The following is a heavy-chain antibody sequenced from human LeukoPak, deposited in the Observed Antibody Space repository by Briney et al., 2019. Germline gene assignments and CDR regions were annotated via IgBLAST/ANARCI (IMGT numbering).Heavy chain of an antibody. D-gene: IGHD2-2*01. J-gene: IGHJ4*02. CDR1: GFTVSSNY. CDR3: ANHLACGSTSCPPFDD. V-gene: IGHV3-53*01. Sequence: GGSLRLSCAASGFTVSSNYMSWVRQAPGKGLEWVSVIYSGGSTYYADSVKGRFTISRDNAKNSLYLQMNSLRAEDTAVYYCANHLACGSTSCPPFDDWGQGTLVTVSS. CDR2: IYSGGST.